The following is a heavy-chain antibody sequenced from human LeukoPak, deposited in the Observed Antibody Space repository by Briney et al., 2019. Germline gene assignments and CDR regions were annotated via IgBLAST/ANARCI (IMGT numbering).Heavy chain of an antibody. CDR1: GFTFNSYG. J-gene: IGHJ3*02. Sequence: GGSLRLSCAASGFTFNSYGMHWVRQAPGKGLEWVTFIRYDGSNKFYADSVKGRFTISRDDSKNTLYLQMNSLRAEDTAVYYCAKAVAGTPNDAFDIWGQGTMVTVSS. D-gene: IGHD6-19*01. CDR3: AKAVAGTPNDAFDI. CDR2: IRYDGSNK. V-gene: IGHV3-30*02.